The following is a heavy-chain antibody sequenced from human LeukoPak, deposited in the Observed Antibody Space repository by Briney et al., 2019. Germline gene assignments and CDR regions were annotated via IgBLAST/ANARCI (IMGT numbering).Heavy chain of an antibody. CDR3: ARERYGSGSYYGNWFDP. Sequence: GGSLKISCKGSGYSFTSYWIGWVRQMPGKGLEWMGIIYPGDSDTRYSPSFQGQVTISADKSISTAYLQWSSLKASDTAMYYCARERYGSGSYYGNWFDPWGQGTLVTVSS. D-gene: IGHD3-10*01. J-gene: IGHJ5*02. V-gene: IGHV5-51*01. CDR1: GYSFTSYW. CDR2: IYPGDSDT.